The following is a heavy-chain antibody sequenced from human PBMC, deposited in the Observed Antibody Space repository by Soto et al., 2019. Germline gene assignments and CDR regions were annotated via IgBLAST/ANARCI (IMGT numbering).Heavy chain of an antibody. Sequence: QITLKESGPTLVKPTQTLTLTCTFSGFSLSTSGVGVGWIRQPPGKALEWLALIYWDDDKRYSPSLKSRLTTTKAHSQNHVVLTMTNMDPVDTATYYCAHSLIGYYYDSSGSNWFDPWGQGTLVTVSS. CDR2: IYWDDDK. V-gene: IGHV2-5*02. CDR1: GFSLSTSGVG. CDR3: AHSLIGYYYDSSGSNWFDP. D-gene: IGHD3-22*01. J-gene: IGHJ5*02.